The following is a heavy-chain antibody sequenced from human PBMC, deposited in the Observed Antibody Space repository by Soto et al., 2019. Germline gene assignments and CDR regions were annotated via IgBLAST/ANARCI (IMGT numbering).Heavy chain of an antibody. CDR2: INPNSGGT. CDR1: GYTFTGYY. Sequence: ASVKVSCKASGYTFTGYYMHWVRQAPGQGLEWMGWINPNSGGTNYAQKFQGWVTMTRDTSISTAYMELSRLRSDDTAVYYCARAVVVDAANYGMDVWGQGTTVTVSS. J-gene: IGHJ6*02. V-gene: IGHV1-2*04. D-gene: IGHD2-15*01. CDR3: ARAVVVDAANYGMDV.